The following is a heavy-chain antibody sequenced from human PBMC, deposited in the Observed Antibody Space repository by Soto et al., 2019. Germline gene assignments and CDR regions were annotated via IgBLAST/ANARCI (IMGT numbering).Heavy chain of an antibody. D-gene: IGHD1-26*01. J-gene: IGHJ1*01. CDR1: GFTFSNYV. CDR3: AKDVVQWELLAHFQH. CDR2: ISDSGRST. V-gene: IGHV3-23*01. Sequence: EVQLLESGGGLVQPGGSLRLSCAASGFTFSNYVMSWVRQAPGKGLEWVSAISDSGRSTYYADSVKGRFTISRDNSKNTLYLHMNSLRAEDTAIYYCAKDVVQWELLAHFQHWGQGTLVTVSS.